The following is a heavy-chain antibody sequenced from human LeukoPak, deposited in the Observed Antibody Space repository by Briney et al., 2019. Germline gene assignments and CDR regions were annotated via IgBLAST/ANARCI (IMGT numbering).Heavy chain of an antibody. CDR2: TRNKGDSYTS. D-gene: IGHD3-22*01. J-gene: IGHJ4*02. CDR1: GFTFSDHY. V-gene: IGHV3-72*01. CDR3: ARGSSTYYYDTNGYYPFHY. Sequence: PGGSLRLSCAASGFTFSDHYMDWVRQAPGKGLEWVGRTRNKGDSYTSEYAAFVKGRFSISRDDSKKSLYLHMNSLKTEDTAVYYCARGSSTYYYDTNGYYPFHYWGRGTLVTVSS.